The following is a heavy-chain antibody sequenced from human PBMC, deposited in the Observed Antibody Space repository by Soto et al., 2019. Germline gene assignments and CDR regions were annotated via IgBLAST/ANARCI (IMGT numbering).Heavy chain of an antibody. Sequence: GGSLRLSCAAPGFTFSSYAMSWVRQAPGKGLEWVSAISGSGGSTYYADSVKGRFTISRDNSKNTLYLQMNSLRAEDTAVYYCAKLSDSYGYVVPFDAFDIWGQGTMVTVSS. J-gene: IGHJ3*02. CDR3: AKLSDSYGYVVPFDAFDI. V-gene: IGHV3-23*01. CDR2: ISGSGGST. CDR1: GFTFSSYA. D-gene: IGHD5-18*01.